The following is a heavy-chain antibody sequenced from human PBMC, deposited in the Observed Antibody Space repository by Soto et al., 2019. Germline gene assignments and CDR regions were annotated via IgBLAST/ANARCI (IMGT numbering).Heavy chain of an antibody. V-gene: IGHV1-69*01. CDR3: ARAIVGPTTTGWLDP. CDR1: GGTFSRYA. Sequence: QVQLVQSGAEVKKPGSSVKVSCKASGGTFSRYAISWVRQAPGQGLEWMGGIIPIFGTANYAQKLQGRVTITADESTSTAYMELSSLRFEDTAVYYCARAIVGPTTTGWLDPCGKGPLVTVSS. D-gene: IGHD1-26*01. J-gene: IGHJ5*02. CDR2: IIPIFGTA.